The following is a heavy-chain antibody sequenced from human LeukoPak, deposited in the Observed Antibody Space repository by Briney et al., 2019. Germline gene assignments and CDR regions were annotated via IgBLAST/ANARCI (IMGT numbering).Heavy chain of an antibody. CDR2: ISSCSSYI. J-gene: IGHJ4*02. Sequence: PGWSLRLSCAASGFSFSSYSMNWVRQAPGKGLAWVSSISSCSSYIYYPDSVKGRFTISRDNAKNSLYLQMNSLRAEDTAVYYCAREDQLDYWGQGTLVTVSS. V-gene: IGHV3-21*01. CDR1: GFSFSSYS. D-gene: IGHD2-2*01. CDR3: AREDQLDY.